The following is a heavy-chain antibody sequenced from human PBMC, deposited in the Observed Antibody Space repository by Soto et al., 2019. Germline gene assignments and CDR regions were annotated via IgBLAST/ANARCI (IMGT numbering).Heavy chain of an antibody. CDR3: AGQTFTIAAASYGRSNWFDP. CDR1: GGSITSSSHF. CDR2: IYFTGNA. J-gene: IGHJ5*02. V-gene: IGHV4-39*01. Sequence: SETLSLTCTVSGGSITSSSHFWGWVRQPPGKGLEWIGTIYFTGNAYYTPSLKSRLTMSIDTSKNEFSLRLNSVTAADAAVYYCAGQTFTIAAASYGRSNWFDPWGPGTLVTVSS. D-gene: IGHD6-25*01.